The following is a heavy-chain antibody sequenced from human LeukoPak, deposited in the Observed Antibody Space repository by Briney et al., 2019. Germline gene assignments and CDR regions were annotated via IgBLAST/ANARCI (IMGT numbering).Heavy chain of an antibody. J-gene: IGHJ4*02. CDR3: ARGKYYDSSGYDDY. Sequence: ASVKVSCRASGYTFTSYGISWVGQAPGQWLEWMGWISAYNGNTNYAQKLQGRVTMTTDTSTSTAYMELRSLRSDDTAVYYCARGKYYDSSGYDDYWGQGTLVTVSS. CDR2: ISAYNGNT. V-gene: IGHV1-18*01. D-gene: IGHD3-22*01. CDR1: GYTFTSYG.